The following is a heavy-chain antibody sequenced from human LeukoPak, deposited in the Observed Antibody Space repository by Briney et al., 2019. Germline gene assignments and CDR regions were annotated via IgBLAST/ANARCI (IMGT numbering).Heavy chain of an antibody. CDR3: AKDTVVGATTNLFDY. CDR2: ISGSGGTT. Sequence: RPGGSLRLSCAVSGFTFSSYAMNWVRQAPGKGLEWVSAISGSGGTTYYADSVKGRFAIYRDNSKNTLYLQMNSLGAEDTAVYYCAKDTVVGATTNLFDYWGQGTLVTVSS. D-gene: IGHD1-26*01. V-gene: IGHV3-23*01. CDR1: GFTFSSYA. J-gene: IGHJ4*02.